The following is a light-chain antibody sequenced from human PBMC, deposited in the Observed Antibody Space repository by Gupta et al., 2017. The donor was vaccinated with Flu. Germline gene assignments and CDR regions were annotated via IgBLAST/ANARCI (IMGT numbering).Light chain of an antibody. V-gene: IGLV2-23*01. CDR2: EGS. CDR1: SSDVGSYNL. CDR3: CSYAGRSTWV. Sequence: QSALTQPASVSGSPGQSITISCTGTSSDVGSYNLVSWYQQHPGKAPKLMIYEGSKRPPGVSNRFSGSKSGNTASLTISGLQAEDEADYYCCSYAGRSTWVFGGGTKLTVL. J-gene: IGLJ3*02.